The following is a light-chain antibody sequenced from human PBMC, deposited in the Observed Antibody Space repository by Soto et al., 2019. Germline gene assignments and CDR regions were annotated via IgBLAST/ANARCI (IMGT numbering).Light chain of an antibody. V-gene: IGKV3-11*01. CDR3: QQRSNWPYLT. Sequence: EIVLTQSPDTLSLSPGERATLSCRASQSVSGYLGWYQQKPGQAPRLLIYDASNRAYGVPARFRGSGSGTNFTLTIASLEPEEFAVNYCQQRSNWPYLTFGGGTRV. J-gene: IGKJ4*01. CDR1: QSVSGY. CDR2: DAS.